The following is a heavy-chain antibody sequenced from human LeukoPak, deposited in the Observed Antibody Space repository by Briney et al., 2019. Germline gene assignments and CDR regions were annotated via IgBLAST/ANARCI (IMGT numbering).Heavy chain of an antibody. CDR2: ISGDGGST. CDR3: AKDTGFGELSGAVNYYGMGV. J-gene: IGHJ6*02. CDR1: GFTFDDYA. V-gene: IGHV3-43*02. D-gene: IGHD3-10*01. Sequence: TGGSLRLSCAASGFTFDDYAMHWVRQAPGKGLEWVSLISGDGGSTYYADSVKGRFTISRDNSKNSLYLQMNSLRTEDTALYYCAKDTGFGELSGAVNYYGMGVWGQGTTVTVSS.